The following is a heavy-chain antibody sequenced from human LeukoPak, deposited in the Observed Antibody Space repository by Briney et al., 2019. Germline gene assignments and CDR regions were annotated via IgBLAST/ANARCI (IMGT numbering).Heavy chain of an antibody. CDR3: ARDGPGDYYRY. J-gene: IGHJ4*02. Sequence: GGSLRLSCAASGFAFSDHYMDWVRQAPGKGLEWVGRTRKKANSYTTEYAASVKGRFTISRDDSKNSLYLQMNSLKIEDTALYYCARDGPGDYYRYWGQGTLVIVSS. D-gene: IGHD1-26*01. V-gene: IGHV3-72*01. CDR2: TRKKANSYTT. CDR1: GFAFSDHY.